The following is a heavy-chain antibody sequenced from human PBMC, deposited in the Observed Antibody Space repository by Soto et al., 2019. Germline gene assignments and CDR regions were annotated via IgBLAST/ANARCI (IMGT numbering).Heavy chain of an antibody. J-gene: IGHJ5*02. V-gene: IGHV3-23*01. Sequence: EVQLLESGGGLVQPGGSLRLSCAASGFVFSSYAMSWVRQAPGKGLEWVSGISTSGDTTSYEDSVKGRFTISRDNPKNTLYLQMNRLRVEDTAIYFCVKGGTVLRRGWIDPWGQGTLVTVSS. D-gene: IGHD3-10*01. CDR3: VKGGTVLRRGWIDP. CDR2: ISTSGDTT. CDR1: GFVFSSYA.